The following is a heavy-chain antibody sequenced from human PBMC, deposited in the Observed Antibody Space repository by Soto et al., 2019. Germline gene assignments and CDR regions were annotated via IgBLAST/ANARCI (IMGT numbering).Heavy chain of an antibody. J-gene: IGHJ2*01. CDR3: ARAGGDTPYCYFDL. Sequence: TLCLTGTVSGGSISSGDYYWSWIRQPPGKGLEWIGYIYYSGSTYYNPSLKSRVTISVDTSKNQFSLKLSSVTAADTAVYYCARAGGDTPYCYFDLWGRGTLVTVSS. CDR2: IYYSGST. CDR1: GGSISSGDYY. V-gene: IGHV4-30-4*01. D-gene: IGHD4-17*01.